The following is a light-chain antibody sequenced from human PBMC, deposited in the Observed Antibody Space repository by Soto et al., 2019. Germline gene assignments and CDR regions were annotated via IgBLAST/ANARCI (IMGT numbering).Light chain of an antibody. Sequence: EIVMTQSPATLSVSPGERVTLSCRASQSVSSNLAWYQQKPGQAPRLLIYGASTRATGIPARFSGSGSGTEFTLTISSLQSEDFAVYYCQQYNNWPQENFRHGTKVHIK. CDR2: GAS. CDR3: QQYNNWPQEN. V-gene: IGKV3-15*01. J-gene: IGKJ1*01. CDR1: QSVSSN.